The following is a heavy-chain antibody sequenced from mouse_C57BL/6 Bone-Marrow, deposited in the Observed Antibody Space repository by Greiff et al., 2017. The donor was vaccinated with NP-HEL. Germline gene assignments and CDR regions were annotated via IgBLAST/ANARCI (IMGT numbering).Heavy chain of an antibody. CDR1: GYTFTDHT. D-gene: IGHD1-1*01. Sequence: QVQLQQSDAELVKPGASVKISCKVSGYTFTDHTIHWMKQRPEQGLEWIGYIYPRDGSTKYNEKFKGKATLTADKSSSTAYMQLNSLTSEDSAVYFCARGYYYGSEDYAMDYGGQGTSVTVSS. CDR3: ARGYYYGSEDYAMDY. V-gene: IGHV1-78*01. CDR2: IYPRDGST. J-gene: IGHJ4*01.